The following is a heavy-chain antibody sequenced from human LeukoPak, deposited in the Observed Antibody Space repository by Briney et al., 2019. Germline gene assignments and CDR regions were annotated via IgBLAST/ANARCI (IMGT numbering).Heavy chain of an antibody. CDR1: RDSISNYY. CDR3: ARAEKAVTGTLDS. D-gene: IGHD6-19*01. Sequence: SETLSLTCTVSRDSISNYYWSWIRQSPGKELEGIGYMYNRGSTIYNPSLKSRVTISTDTSKNQFSLRLTSVTAADTAVYYCARAEKAVTGTLDSWGQGTLITVSS. J-gene: IGHJ4*02. CDR2: MYNRGST. V-gene: IGHV4-59*01.